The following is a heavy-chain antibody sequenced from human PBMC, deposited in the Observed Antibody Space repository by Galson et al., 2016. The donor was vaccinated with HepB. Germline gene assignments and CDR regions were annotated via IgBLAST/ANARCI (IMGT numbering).Heavy chain of an antibody. J-gene: IGHJ4*02. CDR1: EFTFSTYN. Sequence: SLRLSCAASEFTFSTYNMNWVRQAPGKGLEWLSYINSDGDSIYYADSVKGRFTISRDNAKNSLYLQMNSLRAEDTAVYYCARALTSYCGGDCRYYWGQGTLVTVSS. CDR3: ARALTSYCGGDCRYY. CDR2: INSDGDSI. D-gene: IGHD2-21*02. V-gene: IGHV3-48*04.